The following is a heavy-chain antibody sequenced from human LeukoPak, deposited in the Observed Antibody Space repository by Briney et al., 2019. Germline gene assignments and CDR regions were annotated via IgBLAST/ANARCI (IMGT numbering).Heavy chain of an antibody. CDR2: ISYDGRNK. CDR1: GFTFSSSG. V-gene: IGHV3-30*18. D-gene: IGHD5-12*01. CDR3: TKGYSGYDYAFDI. Sequence: GGSLRLSCVASGFTFSSSGIHWVRQAPGKGLEWVAVISYDGRNKNYADSVKGRFTISRDNSKNTLHLQMNSLRAEDTAVYYCTKGYSGYDYAFDIWGQGTMVTVSS. J-gene: IGHJ3*02.